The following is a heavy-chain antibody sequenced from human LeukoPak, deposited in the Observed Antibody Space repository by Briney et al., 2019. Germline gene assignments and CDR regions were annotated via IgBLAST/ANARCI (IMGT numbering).Heavy chain of an antibody. CDR2: ISSSSSYI. Sequence: GGSLRLSCAASGFTFSSYSMNWVRQAPGKGLEWVSSISSSSSYIYYADSVKGRFTISRDNAKNSLYLQMNSLRAEDTAVYYCARDSEAPLPYCGGDCHDAFDIWGQGQWSPSLQ. CDR3: ARDSEAPLPYCGGDCHDAFDI. D-gene: IGHD2-21*01. V-gene: IGHV3-21*01. J-gene: IGHJ3*02. CDR1: GFTFSSYS.